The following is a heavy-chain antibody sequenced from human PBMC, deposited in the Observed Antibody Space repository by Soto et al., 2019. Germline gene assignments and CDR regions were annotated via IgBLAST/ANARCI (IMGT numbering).Heavy chain of an antibody. CDR1: GFSFTNDW. D-gene: IGHD6-13*01. V-gene: IGHV5-10-1*01. Sequence: GESLKISCKGSGFSFTNDWISLVLQMPGKGLEWMGNIDPVDSYANYSPSFQGHVTFSVDTSISTAYLQWSSLKASDTAMYFCARIESIARNWFDPWGQGTLVTV. CDR2: IDPVDSYA. CDR3: ARIESIARNWFDP. J-gene: IGHJ5*02.